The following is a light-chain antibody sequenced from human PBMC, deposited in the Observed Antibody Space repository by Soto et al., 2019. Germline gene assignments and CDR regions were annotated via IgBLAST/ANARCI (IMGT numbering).Light chain of an antibody. CDR2: DAS. J-gene: IGKJ3*01. Sequence: EIVLTQSPATLSLSPGERATLSCRASQSVSSYLAWYQQKPGQAPRLLIYDASNRATGIPARFSGSGSGTDFTLTISSLAPEDFAVYYWQQRSNWPIFTFGPGTKVDIK. CDR1: QSVSSY. V-gene: IGKV3-11*01. CDR3: QQRSNWPIFT.